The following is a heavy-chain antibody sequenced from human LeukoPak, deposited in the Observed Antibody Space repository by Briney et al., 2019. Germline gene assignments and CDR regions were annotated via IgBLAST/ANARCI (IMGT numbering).Heavy chain of an antibody. CDR2: INGDGSWA. J-gene: IGHJ4*02. CDR3: VSFYETY. Sequence: PTGGSLRLSCAASRNYWMHWVRQAPGKGLVWVSHINGDGSWATYADSVKGRFTISKDNAKNTVYLQMNNLRAEDTAVYYCVSFYETYWGRGTLVTVSS. V-gene: IGHV3-74*01. CDR1: RNYW. D-gene: IGHD2-2*01.